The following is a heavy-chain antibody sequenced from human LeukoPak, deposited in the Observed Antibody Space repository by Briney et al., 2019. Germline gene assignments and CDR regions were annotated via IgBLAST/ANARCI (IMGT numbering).Heavy chain of an antibody. CDR2: IKPDGSEQ. CDR3: ARGRYGLDV. CDR1: GFTFSIYW. J-gene: IGHJ6*02. Sequence: GGSLRLSCAASGFTFSIYWMSWVRQAPGKGLEWVANIKPDGSEQYYVDSVKGRFTISRDNTKNSLFLQMNSLRAEDTAVYYCARGRYGLDVWGQGTTVTVSS. V-gene: IGHV3-7*01.